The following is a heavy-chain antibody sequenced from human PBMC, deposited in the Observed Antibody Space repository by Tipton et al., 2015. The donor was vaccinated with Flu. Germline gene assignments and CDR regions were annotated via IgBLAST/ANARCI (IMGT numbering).Heavy chain of an antibody. CDR2: IKGKIDGGIT. Sequence: SLRLSCAVSGLPFSEAWMSWVRQAPGKGLEWVGRIKGKIDGGITGYAAPVRGRFTISRDDSKNVLYLQMNSLKTEDTAVYYCVTAASAAGSGDNDGAFDVWGQGTMVTV. D-gene: IGHD4-17*01. CDR3: VTAASAAGSGDNDGAFDV. CDR1: GLPFSEAW. J-gene: IGHJ3*01. V-gene: IGHV3-15*01.